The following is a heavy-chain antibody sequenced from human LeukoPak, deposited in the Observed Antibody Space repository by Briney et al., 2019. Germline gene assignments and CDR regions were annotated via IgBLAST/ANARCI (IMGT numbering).Heavy chain of an antibody. V-gene: IGHV4-34*01. CDR3: ARYRYDSSGSYYFDY. CDR2: INHSGST. J-gene: IGHJ4*02. Sequence: SETLSLTCAVYGGSFSGYYWSWIRQPPGKGLEWIGEINHSGSTNYNPSLKSRVTISVDTSKNQFSLKLSSVTAADTAVYYCARYRYDSSGSYYFDYWGQGTLVAVSS. CDR1: GGSFSGYY. D-gene: IGHD3-22*01.